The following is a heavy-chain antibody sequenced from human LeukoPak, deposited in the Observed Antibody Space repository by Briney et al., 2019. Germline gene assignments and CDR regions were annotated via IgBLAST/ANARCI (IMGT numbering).Heavy chain of an antibody. D-gene: IGHD1-26*01. CDR2: IRYDGSNK. CDR3: AKDLVGAYYFDY. J-gene: IGHJ4*02. CDR1: GFTFSSYG. V-gene: IGHV3-30*02. Sequence: PGGSLRLSCAASGFTFSSYGMHWVRQAPGKGLEWVAFIRYDGSNKYYADSVKGRFTISRDNSKNTLYLQMNSLRAEDTAVYYCAKDLVGAYYFDYWGQGTLVTVSS.